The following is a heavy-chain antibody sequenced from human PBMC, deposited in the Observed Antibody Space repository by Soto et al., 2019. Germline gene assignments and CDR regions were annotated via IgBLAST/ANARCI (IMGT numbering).Heavy chain of an antibody. Sequence: SETLSLTCTVSGGSVSSGSYYWSWIRQPPGKGLEWIGYIYYSGSTNYNPSLKSRVTISVDTSKNQFSLKLSSVTAADTAVYYCARVSKWGSYRQYYFDYWGQGTLVTVSS. V-gene: IGHV4-61*01. D-gene: IGHD3-16*02. J-gene: IGHJ4*02. CDR1: GGSVSSGSYY. CDR3: ARVSKWGSYRQYYFDY. CDR2: IYYSGST.